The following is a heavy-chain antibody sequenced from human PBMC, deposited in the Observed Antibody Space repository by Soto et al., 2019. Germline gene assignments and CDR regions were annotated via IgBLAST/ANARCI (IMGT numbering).Heavy chain of an antibody. CDR2: IYYSGGT. Sequence: SETLSLTCTVSGDSISSSRYSWGWIRQPPGKGLEWIGSIYYSGGTYYNPFLKSRVTISVDTSKNQFSLKLTSVTAADTAVYYCAKEVVGATTKTGMRIDYWGQGTLVTVSS. CDR3: AKEVVGATTKTGMRIDY. CDR1: GDSISSSRYS. V-gene: IGHV4-39*02. J-gene: IGHJ4*02. D-gene: IGHD1-26*01.